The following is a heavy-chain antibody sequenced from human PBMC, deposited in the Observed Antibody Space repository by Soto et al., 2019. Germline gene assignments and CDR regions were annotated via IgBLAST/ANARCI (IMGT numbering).Heavy chain of an antibody. CDR3: ASHYDSSGYCYRGLDY. CDR2: IIPIFGTA. Sequence: QVQLVQSGAEVKKPGSSVKVSCKASGGTFSSYAISWVRQAPGQGLEWMGGIIPIFGTADYAQKFQGRVTITAXXXTXXAYMELSSLRSEDTAVYYCASHYDSSGYCYRGLDYWGQGTLVTVSS. CDR1: GGTFSSYA. D-gene: IGHD3-22*01. V-gene: IGHV1-69*12. J-gene: IGHJ4*02.